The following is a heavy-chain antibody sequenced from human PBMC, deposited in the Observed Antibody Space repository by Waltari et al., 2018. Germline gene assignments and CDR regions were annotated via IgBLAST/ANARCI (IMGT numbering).Heavy chain of an antibody. J-gene: IGHJ4*02. CDR2: IYYSGST. CDR1: GGSISSSSYY. CDR3: ARDYSSSWSLFDY. Sequence: QLQLQESGPGLVKPSETLSLTCTVSGGSISSSSYYWGWIRQPPGKGLEWIGGIYYSGSTYYNPALKSRVTISVDTSKNQFSLKLSSVTAADTAVYYCARDYSSSWSLFDYWGQGTLVTVSS. D-gene: IGHD6-13*01. V-gene: IGHV4-39*01.